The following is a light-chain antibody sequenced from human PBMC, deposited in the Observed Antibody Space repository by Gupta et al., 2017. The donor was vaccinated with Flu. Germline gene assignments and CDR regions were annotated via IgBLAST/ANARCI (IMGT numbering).Light chain of an antibody. CDR1: QSVGGD. CDR3: QQDKNWPPLT. CDR2: GTS. Sequence: EIVMTQSPATLSASPGERATLSCRASQSVGGDLAWYQQRRGQAPRLLIYGTSNRATGVPARFRGSGSGKEFTLTISSLQLEDFAVYYCQQDKNWPPLTFGHGTKVDIK. J-gene: IGKJ3*01. V-gene: IGKV3-15*01.